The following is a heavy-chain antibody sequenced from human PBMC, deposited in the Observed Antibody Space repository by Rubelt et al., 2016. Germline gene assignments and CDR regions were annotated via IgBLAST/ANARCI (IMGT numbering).Heavy chain of an antibody. CDR1: SYSFTTYE. V-gene: IGHV1-8*01. J-gene: IGHJ4*02. D-gene: IGHD4-17*01. CDR3: ARDLTTVTTEVY. Sequence: QVQLVQSGAEVKKPGASVKVSCSASSYSFTTYEINWVRQASGHGLEWMGWMNHTSGYTGYAQKIQGSTTMTRNTAISTGYMERRSLGAEDTAVYYCARDLTTVTTEVYWGQGTLVTVSS. CDR2: MNHTSGYT.